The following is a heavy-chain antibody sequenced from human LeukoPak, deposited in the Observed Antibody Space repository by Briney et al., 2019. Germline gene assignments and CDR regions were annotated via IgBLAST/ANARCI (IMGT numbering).Heavy chain of an antibody. CDR3: AREMGESYYVDWFDP. D-gene: IGHD1-26*01. V-gene: IGHV4-39*07. CDR1: GDSISSSSYY. J-gene: IGHJ5*02. Sequence: PSETLSLTCTVSGDSISSSSYYWGWIRQPPGKGLEWIGSIYYSGSTYYNPSLKSRVTISVDTSENQFSLKLSSVTAADTAVYYCAREMGESYYVDWFDPWGQGTLVTVSS. CDR2: IYYSGST.